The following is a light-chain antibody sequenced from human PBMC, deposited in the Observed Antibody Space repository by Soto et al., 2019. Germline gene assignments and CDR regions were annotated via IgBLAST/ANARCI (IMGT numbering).Light chain of an antibody. Sequence: DIQMTQSPSSVSASVGDRVTITCRASQDLLTWVAWYQQKPGKAPKLLIYAASTLQSGVPSRFSGSGSGTDFSLTISSLQPEDFATYYCQQANGFPPISFGHGTRLEIK. CDR3: QQANGFPPIS. CDR1: QDLLTW. J-gene: IGKJ5*01. CDR2: AAS. V-gene: IGKV1-12*01.